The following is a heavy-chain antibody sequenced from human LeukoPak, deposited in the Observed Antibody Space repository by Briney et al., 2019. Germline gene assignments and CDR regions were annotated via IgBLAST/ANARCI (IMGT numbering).Heavy chain of an antibody. V-gene: IGHV5-51*01. J-gene: IGHJ4*02. Sequence: PGESLKISCKGSGYTFSSYWIGWVRQMPGKGLEWMGIIYPGDSDTRYSPSFKGQVTMSADKSINTAYLQWSSLKASDTAMYYCARNLGYGSGWYSDYWGQGTLVTVSS. CDR3: ARNLGYGSGWYSDY. CDR2: IYPGDSDT. CDR1: GYTFSSYW. D-gene: IGHD6-19*01.